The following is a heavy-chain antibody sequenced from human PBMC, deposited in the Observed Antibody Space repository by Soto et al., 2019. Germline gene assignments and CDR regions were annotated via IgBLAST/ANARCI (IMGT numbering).Heavy chain of an antibody. CDR2: IYYSGST. V-gene: IGHV4-31*03. J-gene: IGHJ4*02. D-gene: IGHD3-22*01. CDR1: GGSISSGGYY. CDR3: ARGDTANGRQTMIVVGIDY. Sequence: SETLSLTCTVSGGSISSGGYYWSWIRQHPGKGLEWIGYIYYSGSTYYNPSLKSRVTISVDTSKNQFSLKLSSVTAADTAVYYCARGDTANGRQTMIVVGIDYWGQGTLVTVSS.